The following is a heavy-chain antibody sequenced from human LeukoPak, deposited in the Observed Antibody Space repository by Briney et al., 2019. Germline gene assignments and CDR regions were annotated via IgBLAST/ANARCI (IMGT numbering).Heavy chain of an antibody. CDR2: INHSGST. J-gene: IGHJ5*02. D-gene: IGHD2-2*01. CDR3: ASLGGCSSTSCYEHNWFDP. V-gene: IGHV4-39*07. CDR1: GGSVSSGSYY. Sequence: PSETLSLTCTVSGGSVSSGSYYWSWIRQPPGKGLEWIGEINHSGSTNYNPSLKSRVTISVDTSKNQFSLKLSSVTAADTAVYYCASLGGCSSTSCYEHNWFDPWGQGTLVTVSS.